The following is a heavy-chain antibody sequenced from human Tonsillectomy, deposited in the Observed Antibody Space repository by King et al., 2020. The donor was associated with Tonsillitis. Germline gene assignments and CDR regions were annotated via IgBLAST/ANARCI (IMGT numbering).Heavy chain of an antibody. J-gene: IGHJ1*01. V-gene: IGHV7-4-1*02. CDR2: INTNTGNP. Sequence: QLVQSGSELKKPGASVKVSCKASGYTFTSYGMNWVRQAPGQGLEWMGWINTNTGNPTYAQGFTGRFVFSLDTSVSTTYLQISGLKAEDTAVYYCARDDSEDYGDSVGYFQHWGQGTLITVSS. D-gene: IGHD4-17*01. CDR1: GYTFTSYG. CDR3: ARDDSEDYGDSVGYFQH.